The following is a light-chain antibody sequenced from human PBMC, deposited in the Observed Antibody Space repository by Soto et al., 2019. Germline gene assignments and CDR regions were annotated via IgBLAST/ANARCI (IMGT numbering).Light chain of an antibody. CDR2: DAS. CDR1: QTVGIS. V-gene: IGKV3-11*01. CDR3: QQYSSSLWT. J-gene: IGKJ1*01. Sequence: LTQSPASLSLSPGERATLSCRASQTVGISLAWYQHKPGQPPRLLIYDASKRATGIPARFGGSGSGTDFTLTISSLEPEDFAVYYCQQYSSSLWTFGQGTKVDIK.